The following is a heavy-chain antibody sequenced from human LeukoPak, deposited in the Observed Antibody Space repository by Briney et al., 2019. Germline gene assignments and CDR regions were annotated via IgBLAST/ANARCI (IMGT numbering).Heavy chain of an antibody. CDR3: ARAKGRSPLFDY. Sequence: SQTLSLTCAISGVSVSSNSADWNWIRHSPSRGLEWLGRTYYRSKWYNDYAVSVKGRIAINPDTSKNQYSLQLNSVTPEDTAVYYCARAKGRSPLFDYWGQGTLVTVSS. V-gene: IGHV6-1*01. J-gene: IGHJ4*02. D-gene: IGHD6-13*01. CDR2: TYYRSKWYN. CDR1: GVSVSSNSAD.